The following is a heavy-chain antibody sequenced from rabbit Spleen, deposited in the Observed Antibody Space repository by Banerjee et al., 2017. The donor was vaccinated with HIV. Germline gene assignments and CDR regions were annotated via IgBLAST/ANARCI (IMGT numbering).Heavy chain of an antibody. J-gene: IGHJ3*01. CDR1: GFDFSSNP. CDR2: INASTGKP. D-gene: IGHD1-1*01. Sequence: QSLEESGGDLVKPGASLTLTCKASGFDFSSNPMCWVRQAPGKGLEWIACINASTGKPVYATWASGRFTISRTSSTTVTLRMTSLTVADRATYFCARDLVGVIGWNFYLWGQGTLVTVS. V-gene: IGHV1S40*01. CDR3: ARDLVGVIGWNFYL.